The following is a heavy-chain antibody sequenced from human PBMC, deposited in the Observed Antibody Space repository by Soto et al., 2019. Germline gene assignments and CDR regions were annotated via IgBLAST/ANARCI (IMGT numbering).Heavy chain of an antibody. J-gene: IGHJ6*02. V-gene: IGHV5-10-1*01. Sequence: GGSLKISCKGSGYNFSSYWVSWGRQMPGKSPEWVGRIDPIDSYTNYSPSFQGHVTISADKSISTAYLQWSSLKASDTAMYYCARRAHMSRRGETFSYYYYGMDGWGQGTTVTVSS. CDR3: ARRAHMSRRGETFSYYYYGMDG. CDR2: IDPIDSYT. D-gene: IGHD3-16*01. CDR1: GYNFSSYW.